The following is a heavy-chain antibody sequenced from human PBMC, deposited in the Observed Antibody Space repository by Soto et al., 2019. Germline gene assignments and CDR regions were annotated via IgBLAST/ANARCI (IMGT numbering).Heavy chain of an antibody. CDR3: ARDVPLNYYDGTFSYYAMDV. Sequence: SVKVSCKASGGTFSSHAISWVRQAPGQGLEWMGGIIPFFKATNYAQKFQGRVTITADDSTSTAYMDLYSLRSGDTAVYYCARDVPLNYYDGTFSYYAMDVWGQGITVTVSS. CDR1: GGTFSSHA. CDR2: IIPFFKAT. D-gene: IGHD3-16*01. V-gene: IGHV1-69*13. J-gene: IGHJ6*02.